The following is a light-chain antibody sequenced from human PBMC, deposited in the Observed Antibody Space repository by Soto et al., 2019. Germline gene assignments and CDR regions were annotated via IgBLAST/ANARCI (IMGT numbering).Light chain of an antibody. V-gene: IGKV3-15*01. Sequence: EIVMTQSPATLSVFPGERATLSCRASQSISTNLAWYQQKPGRAPRLLIYGASARATGIPARFSGSGSGTESTLTISSLQSEDFAVYYCHQYNNWPPYTFGQGTKLEIK. J-gene: IGKJ2*01. CDR1: QSISTN. CDR3: HQYNNWPPYT. CDR2: GAS.